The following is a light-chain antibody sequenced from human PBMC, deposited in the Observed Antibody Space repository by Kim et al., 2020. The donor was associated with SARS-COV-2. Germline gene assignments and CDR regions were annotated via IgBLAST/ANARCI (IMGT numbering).Light chain of an antibody. Sequence: GDRVTITCRASQNIKSYLNWYQQXPGKAPKVLINAASSLQSGVPSRFSGRGSGTNFTLTITSLQPEDPSTYYCQQAYSVPYTFGQGTKL. CDR2: AAS. CDR1: QNIKSY. J-gene: IGKJ2*01. CDR3: QQAYSVPYT. V-gene: IGKV1-39*01.